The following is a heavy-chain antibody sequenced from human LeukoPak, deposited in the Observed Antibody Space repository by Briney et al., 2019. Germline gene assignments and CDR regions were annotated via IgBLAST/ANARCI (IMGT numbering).Heavy chain of an antibody. CDR1: GGSFSSYY. J-gene: IGHJ4*02. CDR3: ARNFPYSKLDY. CDR2: IDHSGST. V-gene: IGHV4-34*01. Sequence: SETLSLTCAVSGGSFSSYYWSWIRQPPGKGLELIGEIDHSGSTNYNPSLKSRVTISVDTSKSQFSLQLSSVTAADTAVYYCARNFPYSKLDYWGQGTLVTVSS. D-gene: IGHD6-13*01.